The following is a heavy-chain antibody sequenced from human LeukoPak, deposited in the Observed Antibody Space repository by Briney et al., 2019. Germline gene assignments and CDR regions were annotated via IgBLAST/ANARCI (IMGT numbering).Heavy chain of an antibody. V-gene: IGHV4-34*01. CDR1: GGSFSGYY. Sequence: SETLSLTCAVYGGSFSGYYWSWIRQPPGKGPEWIGEINHSGSTNYNPSLKSRVTISVDTSKNQFSLKLSSVTAADTAVYYCARNREGGSSFVNDYWGQGTLVTVSS. J-gene: IGHJ4*02. D-gene: IGHD3-3*01. CDR3: ARNREGGSSFVNDY. CDR2: INHSGST.